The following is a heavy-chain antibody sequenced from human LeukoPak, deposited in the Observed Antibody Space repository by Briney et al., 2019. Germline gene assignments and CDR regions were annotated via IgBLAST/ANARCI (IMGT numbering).Heavy chain of an antibody. CDR1: GYTFTSYG. CDR3: ARSVRGDYVWGSYRQGFDY. V-gene: IGHV1-18*01. J-gene: IGHJ4*02. D-gene: IGHD3-16*02. Sequence: ASVKVSCKASGYTFTSYGISWVRQAPGQGLEWMGWISAYNGNTNYAQKLQGRVTMTTDTSTSTAYMELSRLRSDDTAVYYCARSVRGDYVWGSYRQGFDYWGQGTLVTVSS. CDR2: ISAYNGNT.